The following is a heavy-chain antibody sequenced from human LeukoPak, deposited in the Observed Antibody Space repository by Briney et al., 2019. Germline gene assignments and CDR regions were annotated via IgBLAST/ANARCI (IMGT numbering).Heavy chain of an antibody. CDR3: AKSSVENNGYYYPSDY. D-gene: IGHD3-22*01. CDR1: GFTSSTYG. V-gene: IGHV3-30*02. Sequence: GGSLRLSCAASGFTSSTYGMHWVRQAPGKGLEWVTFIRFDGSNKYYSDSVKGRFTISRDNSKNTLYLQMNNLRAEDTAVYYCAKSSVENNGYYYPSDYWGQGTLVTVSS. J-gene: IGHJ4*02. CDR2: IRFDGSNK.